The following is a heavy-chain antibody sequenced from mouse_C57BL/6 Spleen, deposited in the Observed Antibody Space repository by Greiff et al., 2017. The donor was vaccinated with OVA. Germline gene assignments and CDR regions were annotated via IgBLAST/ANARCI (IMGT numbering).Heavy chain of an antibody. V-gene: IGHV1-18*01. Sequence: VQLQQSGPELVKPGASVKIPCKASGYTFTDYNMDWVKQSHGKSLEWIGDITPNNGGTIYNQKFKGKATLTVDKSSSTAYMELRSLTSEDTAVYYCARRKGYPFAYWGQGTLVTVSA. J-gene: IGHJ3*01. CDR2: ITPNNGGT. CDR1: GYTFTDYN. D-gene: IGHD2-2*01. CDR3: ARRKGYPFAY.